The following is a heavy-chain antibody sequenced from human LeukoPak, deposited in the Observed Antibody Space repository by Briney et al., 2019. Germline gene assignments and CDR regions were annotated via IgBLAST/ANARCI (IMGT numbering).Heavy chain of an antibody. J-gene: IGHJ4*02. Sequence: QPGGSLRLSCAASGFTFSSYAMHWVRQAPGKGLEWVAVISYDGSNKYYADSVKGQFTISRDNSKNTLYLQMNSLRAEDTAVYYCARGGYSYGYAPPYWGQGTLVTVSS. CDR2: ISYDGSNK. CDR1: GFTFSSYA. D-gene: IGHD5-18*01. V-gene: IGHV3-30*04. CDR3: ARGGYSYGYAPPY.